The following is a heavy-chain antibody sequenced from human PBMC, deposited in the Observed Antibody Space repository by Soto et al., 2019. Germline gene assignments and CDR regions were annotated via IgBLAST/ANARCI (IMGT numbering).Heavy chain of an antibody. J-gene: IGHJ4*02. CDR2: IIPIFSTT. CDR1: GGTISSYA. Sequence: QVQLVQSGAEVKKPGSSVKVSCKASGGTISSYAISWVRQAPGQGLEWMGDIIPIFSTTRHAQKFQGRVTITADESTTTAYMELNSLTSDDTAVYYCAGGEHASTWFYFDYWGQGTLVTVSS. V-gene: IGHV1-69*01. D-gene: IGHD6-13*01. CDR3: AGGEHASTWFYFDY.